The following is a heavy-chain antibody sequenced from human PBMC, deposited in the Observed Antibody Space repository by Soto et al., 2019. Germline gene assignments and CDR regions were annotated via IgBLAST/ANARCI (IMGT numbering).Heavy chain of an antibody. D-gene: IGHD3-10*01. Sequence: GGSLRLSCAASRSTFSNYAMTWVRQAPGKGLEWVSLISASGGTTYYADSVKGRFTISRDNSRNMLYLQMNSLRAEDTALYHCAKGAQQERRGYWFDPWGQGTLVTVSS. CDR3: AKGAQQERRGYWFDP. CDR1: RSTFSNYA. CDR2: ISASGGTT. V-gene: IGHV3-23*01. J-gene: IGHJ5*02.